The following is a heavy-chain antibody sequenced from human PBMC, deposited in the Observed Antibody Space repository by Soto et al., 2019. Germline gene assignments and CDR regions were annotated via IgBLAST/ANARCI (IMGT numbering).Heavy chain of an antibody. D-gene: IGHD3-10*01. CDR2: IFYSGPT. CDR1: GDSITSGVHY. CDR3: ARAPRGNYGYPSYFDY. V-gene: IGHV4-61*08. Sequence: SETLSLTCTVSGDSITSGVHYWSWIRQPPGKGLEWIGYIFYSGPTYYNPSLKSRVTISVDTSKNQFSLKLSSVTAADTAVYYCARAPRGNYGYPSYFDYWGQGTLVTVSS. J-gene: IGHJ4*02.